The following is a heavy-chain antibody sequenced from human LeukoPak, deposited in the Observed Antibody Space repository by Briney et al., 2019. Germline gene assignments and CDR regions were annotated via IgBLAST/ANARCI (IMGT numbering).Heavy chain of an antibody. CDR1: GFTFSSYA. CDR2: ISGSGGST. V-gene: IGHV3-23*01. CDR3: AKDFSGDDGGFDY. Sequence: GGSLRLSCAASGFTFSSYAMSWVRQAPGKGLECVSAISGSGGSTYYADSVKGRFTISRDNSKNTLYLQMNSLRAEDTAVYYCAKDFSGDDGGFDYWGQGTLVTVSS. D-gene: IGHD4-17*01. J-gene: IGHJ4*02.